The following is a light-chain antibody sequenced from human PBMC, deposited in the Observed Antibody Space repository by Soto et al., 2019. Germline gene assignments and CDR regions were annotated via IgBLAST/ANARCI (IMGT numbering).Light chain of an antibody. CDR2: GAS. CDR1: QSVGSN. CDR3: QQYASSPLT. V-gene: IGKV3-20*01. J-gene: IGKJ4*01. Sequence: EIVMTQSPATLSVSPGERATLSCRASQSVGSNLAWYQQKPGQAPRLLIHGASSRATGIPDRFSGSASGTDFILTISRLEPEDFAVYYCQQYASSPLTFGGGTRVEIK.